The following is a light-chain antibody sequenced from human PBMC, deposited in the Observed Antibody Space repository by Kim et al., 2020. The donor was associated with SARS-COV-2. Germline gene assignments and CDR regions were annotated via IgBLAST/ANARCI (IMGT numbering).Light chain of an antibody. J-gene: IGKJ3*01. CDR2: AAS. CDR3: QNYNSAPFT. CDR1: QGISTY. V-gene: IGKV1-27*01. Sequence: SSLGDRFPITCRASQGISTYLAWYQQKPGKVPELLIYAASTLQSGVPSRFSGSGSGTGFTLTISSLQPEDVATYYCQNYNSAPFTFGPGTKVDIK.